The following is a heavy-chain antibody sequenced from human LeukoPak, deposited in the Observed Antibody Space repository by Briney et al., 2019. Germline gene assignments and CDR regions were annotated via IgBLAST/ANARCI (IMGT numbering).Heavy chain of an antibody. D-gene: IGHD2-15*01. CDR1: GFTFSSYE. Sequence: GGSLRLSCAASGFTFSSYEMNWVRQAPGKGLEWVSYISSSSSTIYYADSVKGRFTISRDNAKNSLYLQMNSLRAEDTAVYYCARGRVVAAFGAFDIWGQGTMVTVSS. CDR2: ISSSSSTI. CDR3: ARGRVVAAFGAFDI. J-gene: IGHJ3*02. V-gene: IGHV3-48*03.